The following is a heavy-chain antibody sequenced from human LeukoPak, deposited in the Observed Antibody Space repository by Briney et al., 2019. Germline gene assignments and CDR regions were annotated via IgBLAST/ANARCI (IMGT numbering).Heavy chain of an antibody. CDR3: ARIYYDILTGYYRLDY. Sequence: PSETLSLTCAVYGGSFSGYYWSWIRQPPGKGLEWIGEINHSGSTNYNPSLKSRVTISVDTSKNQFSLKLSSVTAADTAVYYCARIYYDILTGYYRLDYWGQGTLVTVSS. D-gene: IGHD3-9*01. CDR2: INHSGST. V-gene: IGHV4-34*01. J-gene: IGHJ4*02. CDR1: GGSFSGYY.